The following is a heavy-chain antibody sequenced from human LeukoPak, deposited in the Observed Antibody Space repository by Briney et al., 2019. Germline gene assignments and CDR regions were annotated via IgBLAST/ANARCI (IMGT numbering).Heavy chain of an antibody. CDR2: ISDSSGST. CDR3: AKTLHYGHYGKFDX. Sequence: GGSLRLSCAASGFTFTSYAMSWVRQAPGKGLEWVSTISDSSGSTYYADSVKGRFTISRDNSKNTLYLQMNSLRAEDTAVYYCAKTLHYGHYGKFDXWXQGTLVAVSS. J-gene: IGHJ4*02. V-gene: IGHV3-23*01. D-gene: IGHD4-17*01. CDR1: GFTFTSYA.